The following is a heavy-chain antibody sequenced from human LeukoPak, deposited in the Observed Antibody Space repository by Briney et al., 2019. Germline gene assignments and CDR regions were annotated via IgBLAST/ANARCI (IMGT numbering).Heavy chain of an antibody. CDR3: ARDYYGSGPLYGMDV. CDR1: GGSISSGGYY. J-gene: IGHJ6*04. Sequence: SETLSLTCTVSGGSISSGGYYWSWIRQHPGKGLEWIGYIYYSGSTYYNPSLKSRVTISVDTSKNQFSLKLSSVTAADTAVYYCARDYYGSGPLYGMDVWSKGTTVTVSS. V-gene: IGHV4-31*03. D-gene: IGHD3-10*01. CDR2: IYYSGST.